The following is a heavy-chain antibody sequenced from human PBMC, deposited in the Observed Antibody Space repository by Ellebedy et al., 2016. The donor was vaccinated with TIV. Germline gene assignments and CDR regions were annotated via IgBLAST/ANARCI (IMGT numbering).Heavy chain of an antibody. CDR1: GFTFDDYA. D-gene: IGHD2-2*01. CDR2: ISWNSGSI. CDR3: ARDHQNSMRVVPASPGFDP. J-gene: IGHJ5*02. Sequence: SLKISXAASGFTFDDYAMHWVRQAPGKGLEWVSGISWNSGSIGYADSVKGRFTISRDNAKNSLYLQMNSLRAEDTAVYYCARDHQNSMRVVPASPGFDPWGQGTLVTVSS. V-gene: IGHV3-9*01.